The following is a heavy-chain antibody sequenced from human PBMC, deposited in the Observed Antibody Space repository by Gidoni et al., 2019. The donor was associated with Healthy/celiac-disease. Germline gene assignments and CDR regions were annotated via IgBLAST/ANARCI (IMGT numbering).Heavy chain of an antibody. CDR3: TRDDLDSSADY. D-gene: IGHD6-19*01. CDR2: IRSKAYGGTT. J-gene: IGHJ4*02. V-gene: IGHV3-49*05. CDR1: GFTFGDYG. Sequence: EVQLVESGGGLLKPGRSLRLSCTASGFTFGDYGMSWFCQAPGKGLEWVGFIRSKAYGGTTEYAASGKGRVTISRDDSKSIAYLQMNSLKTEDTAVYYCTRDDLDSSADYWGQGTLVTVSS.